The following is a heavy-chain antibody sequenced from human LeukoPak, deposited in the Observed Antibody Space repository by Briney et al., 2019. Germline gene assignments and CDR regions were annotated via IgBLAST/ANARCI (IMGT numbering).Heavy chain of an antibody. Sequence: APVKVSCNASGYTVTSDGITGVRQAPGQGIEWMGWISAYNGNTNYAQKLQGRVTMSPDQYTSPGYMELRSLRSDDTAVYYCARDPRRYSYGLNWFAPWGQGTLVTLSS. V-gene: IGHV1-18*01. CDR2: ISAYNGNT. CDR3: ARDPRRYSYGLNWFAP. J-gene: IGHJ5*02. D-gene: IGHD5-18*01. CDR1: GYTVTSDG.